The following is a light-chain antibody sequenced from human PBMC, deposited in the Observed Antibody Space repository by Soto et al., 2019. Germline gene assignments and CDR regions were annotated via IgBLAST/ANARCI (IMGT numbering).Light chain of an antibody. V-gene: IGLV1-40*01. CDR1: SSNIGAGYD. CDR3: QSYDSSLSGYV. J-gene: IGLJ1*01. CDR2: GNS. Sequence: QSVLTQPPSVSGAPGQRVTIYCTGSSSNIGAGYDVHWYQQLPGTAPKLLIYGNSNRPSGVPDPFSGSKSGTSASLAITGLQAEDEADYYCQSYDSSLSGYVFGTGTKLTVL.